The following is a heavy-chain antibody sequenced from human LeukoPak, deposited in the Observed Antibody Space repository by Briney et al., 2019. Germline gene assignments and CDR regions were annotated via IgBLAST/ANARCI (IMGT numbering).Heavy chain of an antibody. J-gene: IGHJ6*03. V-gene: IGHV3-11*01. CDR1: GFTFSDYY. CDR3: ARVGNSYGYPSRLYYYYMDV. D-gene: IGHD5-18*01. Sequence: GGSLRLSCAASGFTFSDYYMSWIRQAPGKGLEWVSYISSSGSTIYYADSVKGRFTLSRDNTKNSLYLQMNSLRAEDTAVYYCARVGNSYGYPSRLYYYYMDVWGKGTTVTVSS. CDR2: ISSSGSTI.